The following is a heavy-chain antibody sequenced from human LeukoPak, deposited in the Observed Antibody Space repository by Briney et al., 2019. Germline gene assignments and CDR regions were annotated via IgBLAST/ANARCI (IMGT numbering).Heavy chain of an antibody. CDR3: ARVEMATIGLFDY. J-gene: IGHJ4*02. V-gene: IGHV4-38-2*02. D-gene: IGHD5-24*01. Sequence: PSETLSLTCTVSGYSTNSAYYWGWIRQPPGKGLEWIGSIHHSGSTYYNPSLKSRFTISVDTSKNQVSLKLISVTAADTAVYYCARVEMATIGLFDYWGQGTLVTVSS. CDR1: GYSTNSAYY. CDR2: IHHSGST.